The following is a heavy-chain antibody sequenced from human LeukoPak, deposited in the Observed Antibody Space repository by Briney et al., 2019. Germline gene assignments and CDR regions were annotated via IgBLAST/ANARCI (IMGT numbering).Heavy chain of an antibody. Sequence: GGSLRLSCAASGFPFSSHGMHWVRQAPGKGLEWVAVIWYDGSNKYYADSVEGRFTISRDNSKNTLYLQMKGLIGEDTAVYYCARILGDYYDSSGSYFDYCGEGTLVTVSS. V-gene: IGHV3-33*01. CDR2: IWYDGSNK. CDR1: GFPFSSHG. D-gene: IGHD3-22*01. J-gene: IGHJ4*02. CDR3: ARILGDYYDSSGSYFDY.